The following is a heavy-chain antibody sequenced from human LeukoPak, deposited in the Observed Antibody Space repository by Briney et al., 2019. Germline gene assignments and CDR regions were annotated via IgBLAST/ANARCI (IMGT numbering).Heavy chain of an antibody. Sequence: SETLSLTCTVSGGSISSYYWSWIRQPPGKGLEWIGYIYYSGSTNYNPPLKSRVTISVDTSKNQFSLKLSSVTAADTAVYYCARDRGYDFWSGYRAYYYYGMDVWGQGTTVTVSS. J-gene: IGHJ6*02. CDR3: ARDRGYDFWSGYRAYYYYGMDV. CDR1: GGSISSYY. CDR2: IYYSGST. V-gene: IGHV4-59*01. D-gene: IGHD3-3*01.